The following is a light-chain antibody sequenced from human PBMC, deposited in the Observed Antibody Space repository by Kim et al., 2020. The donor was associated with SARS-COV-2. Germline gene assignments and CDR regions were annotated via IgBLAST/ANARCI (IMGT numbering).Light chain of an antibody. Sequence: SVSPGESATLSCRASQSINSNLAWYQQKPGQAPRLLLYGASTRATGIPARFSGSGSGTEFTLTISSLQSEDFEVFYCQQYQSWPPTFGQGTKLEI. CDR2: GAS. J-gene: IGKJ2*01. V-gene: IGKV3-15*01. CDR3: QQYQSWPPT. CDR1: QSINSN.